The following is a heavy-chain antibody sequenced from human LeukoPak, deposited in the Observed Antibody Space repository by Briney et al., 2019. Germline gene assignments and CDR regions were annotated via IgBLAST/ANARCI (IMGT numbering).Heavy chain of an antibody. V-gene: IGHV4-30-4*01. CDR2: IYYSGST. CDR3: VGSGYYYYYGMDV. J-gene: IGHJ6*02. Sequence: PSETLSLTCTVSGGSISSGDYYWSWIRQPPGKGLEWIGYIYYSGSTYYNPSLKSRVTISVDTSKNQFSLKLSSVTAADTAVYYWVGSGYYYYYGMDVWGQGTTVTVSS. CDR1: GGSISSGDYY. D-gene: IGHD3-10*01.